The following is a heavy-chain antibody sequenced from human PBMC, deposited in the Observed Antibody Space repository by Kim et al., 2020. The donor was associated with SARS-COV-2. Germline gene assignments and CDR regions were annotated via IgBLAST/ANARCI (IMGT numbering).Heavy chain of an antibody. CDR3: ARGTSNYDILTGPLV. D-gene: IGHD3-9*01. V-gene: IGHV1-46*01. Sequence: ASVKVSCKASGYTFTSYYMHWVRQAPGQGLEWMGIINPSGGSTSYAQKFQGRVTMTRDTSTSTVYMELSSLRSEDTAVYYCARGTSNYDILTGPLVWGQGTLVTVSS. CDR1: GYTFTSYY. CDR2: INPSGGST. J-gene: IGHJ4*02.